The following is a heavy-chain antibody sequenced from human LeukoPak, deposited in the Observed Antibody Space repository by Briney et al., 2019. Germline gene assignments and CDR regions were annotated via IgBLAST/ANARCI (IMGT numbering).Heavy chain of an antibody. CDR3: AKGGAQV. CDR2: ISSSGGST. V-gene: IGHV3-23*01. CDR1: GFTFSSDA. D-gene: IGHD1-26*01. J-gene: IGHJ4*02. Sequence: GGSLRLSCAASGFTFSSDAMRWVRQAPGKGLEWVSAISSSGGSTYYADSVRGRFIISRDGSKNTLYLQMNSLRVEDTAVYYCAKGGAQVGGQGTLVTVSS.